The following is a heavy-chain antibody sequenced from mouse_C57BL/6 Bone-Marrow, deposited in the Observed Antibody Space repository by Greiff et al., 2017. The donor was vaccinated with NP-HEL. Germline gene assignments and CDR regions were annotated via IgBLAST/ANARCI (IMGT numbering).Heavy chain of an antibody. V-gene: IGHV5-12*01. CDR3: ARRYPDAMDY. CDR2: ISNGGGST. Sequence: KLVESGGGLVQPGGSLKLSCAASGFTFSDYYMYWVRQTPEKRLEWVAYISNGGGSTYYPDTVKGRFTISRDNAKNTLYLQMSRLKSEDTAMYYCARRYPDAMDYWGQGTSVTVSS. J-gene: IGHJ4*01. CDR1: GFTFSDYY. D-gene: IGHD2-12*01.